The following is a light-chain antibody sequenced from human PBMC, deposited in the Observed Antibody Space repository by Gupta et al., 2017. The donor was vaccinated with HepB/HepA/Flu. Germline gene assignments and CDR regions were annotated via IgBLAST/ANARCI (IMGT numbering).Light chain of an antibody. CDR1: QSVSSSY. V-gene: IGKV3-20*01. CDR3: QQYGSSPGT. J-gene: IGKJ2*01. CDR2: GAS. Sequence: EIVLTQSPGTLSLSPGERATLSCRASQSVSSSYLAWYQQKPGQAPRLLIYGASSRATDIPDRFSGSGSGTDFTLTISRLETEDFAVYYCQQYGSSPGTFGQGTKLEIK.